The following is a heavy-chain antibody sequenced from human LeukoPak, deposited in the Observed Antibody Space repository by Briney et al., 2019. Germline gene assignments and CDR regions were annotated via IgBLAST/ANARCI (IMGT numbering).Heavy chain of an antibody. D-gene: IGHD3-22*01. CDR3: ARAVDDSSGYWFDY. J-gene: IGHJ4*02. CDR1: GGSISSYY. Sequence: SETLSLTCTVSGGSISSYYWSWIRQPPGKGLEWIGYIYYSGSTNYNPSLKSRVTVSVDTSKNQFSLKLSSVTAADTAVYYCARAVDDSSGYWFDYWGQGTLVTVSS. V-gene: IGHV4-59*01. CDR2: IYYSGST.